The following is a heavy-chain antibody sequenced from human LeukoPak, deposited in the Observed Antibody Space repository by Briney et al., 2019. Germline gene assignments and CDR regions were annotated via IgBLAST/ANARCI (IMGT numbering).Heavy chain of an antibody. CDR1: GGSISSGGYY. CDR3: ARMTTVTHEPNYYFDY. J-gene: IGHJ4*02. D-gene: IGHD4-17*01. CDR2: INHSGST. V-gene: IGHV4-39*07. Sequence: SETLSLTCTVSGGSISSGGYYWSWIRQPPGKGLEWIGEINHSGSTNYNPSLKSRVTISVDTSKNQFSLKLSSVTAADTAVYYCARMTTVTHEPNYYFDYWGQGTLVTVSS.